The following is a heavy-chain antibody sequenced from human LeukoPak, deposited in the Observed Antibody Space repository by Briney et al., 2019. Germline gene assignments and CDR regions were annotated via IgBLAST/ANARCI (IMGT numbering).Heavy chain of an antibody. J-gene: IGHJ4*02. V-gene: IGHV1-69*04. CDR1: GGTFSSYT. Sequence: ASVKVSCKASGGTFSSYTISWVRQAPGQGLEWMGRIIPILGIANYAQKFQGRVTITADKSTSTAYMELSSLRPPASGVYYCTRDSPPHYCSRTRSYGYIDYWKQESLVTVSS. D-gene: IGHD2-2*01. CDR2: IIPILGIA. CDR3: TRDSPPHYCSRTRSYGYIDY.